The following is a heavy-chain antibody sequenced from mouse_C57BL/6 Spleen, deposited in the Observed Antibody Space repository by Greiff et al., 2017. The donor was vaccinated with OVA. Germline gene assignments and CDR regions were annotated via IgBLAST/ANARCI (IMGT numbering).Heavy chain of an antibody. V-gene: IGHV5-9*01. CDR3: AREGLPNWDSFAY. CDR1: GFTFSSYT. J-gene: IGHJ3*01. CDR2: ISGGGGNT. D-gene: IGHD4-1*01. Sequence: EVHLVESGGGLVKPGGSLKLSCAASGFTFSSYTMSWVRQTPEKRLEWVATISGGGGNTYYPDSVKGRFTISRDNAKNTLYLQMSSLRSEDTALYYCAREGLPNWDSFAYWGQGTLVTVSA.